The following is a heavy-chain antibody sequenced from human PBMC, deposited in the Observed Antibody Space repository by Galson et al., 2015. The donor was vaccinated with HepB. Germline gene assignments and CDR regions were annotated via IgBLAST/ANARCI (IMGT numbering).Heavy chain of an antibody. V-gene: IGHV3-48*01. D-gene: IGHD3/OR15-3a*01. CDR2: ISSSSSTI. CDR1: GFTFSSYS. CDR3: ARDEGPWTRWGIDY. Sequence: SLRLSCAASGFTFSSYSMNWVRQAPGKGLEWVSYISSSSSTIYYANSVKGRFTISRDNAKNSLYLQMNSLRAEDTAVYYCARDEGPWTRWGIDYWGQGTLVTVSS. J-gene: IGHJ4*02.